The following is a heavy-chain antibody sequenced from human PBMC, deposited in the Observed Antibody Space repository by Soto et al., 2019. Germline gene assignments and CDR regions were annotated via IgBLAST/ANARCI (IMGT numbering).Heavy chain of an antibody. CDR2: IIPIFGTA. J-gene: IGHJ4*02. D-gene: IGHD3-22*01. CDR1: GGTFSSYA. CDR3: ASAHPYYDSSAYYRPFDY. Sequence: QVQLVQSGAEVKKPGSSVKVSCKASGGTFSSYAISWVRQAPGQGLEWMGGIIPIFGTANYAQKFQGRVTITADESTSTAYMELSSLRSEDTAVYYCASAHPYYDSSAYYRPFDYWGQGTLVTVSS. V-gene: IGHV1-69*01.